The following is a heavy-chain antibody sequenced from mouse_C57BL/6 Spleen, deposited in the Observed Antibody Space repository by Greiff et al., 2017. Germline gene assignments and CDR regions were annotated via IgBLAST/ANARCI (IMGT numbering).Heavy chain of an antibody. J-gene: IGHJ4*01. CDR1: GFNIKDYY. D-gene: IGHD1-1*01. CDR3: ASTTVVAAGAMDY. CDR2: IDPEAGET. V-gene: IGHV14-2*01. Sequence: EVQLQQSGAELVKPGASVKLSCTASGFNIKDYYMHWVKQRTEQGLEWIGRIDPEAGETTYDQKFQGKATITADTSSNTAYLQLSSLTSEDTAVYYCASTTVVAAGAMDYWGQGTSVTVSS.